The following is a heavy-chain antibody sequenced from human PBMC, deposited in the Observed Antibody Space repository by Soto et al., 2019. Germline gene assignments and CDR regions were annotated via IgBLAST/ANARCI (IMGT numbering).Heavy chain of an antibody. V-gene: IGHV4-39*02. CDR2: VYYSGGS. CDR1: GVSTHNSHSF. CDR3: GRVVEGATRHTDSDS. Sequence: PSETLSLTCAVSGVSTHNSHSFWGWIRQPPGKGLEFIGSVYYSGGSHYNPSLKGRVTISVDTSNNQVSLRVNSVTAADTAVYYCGRVVEGATRHTDSDSWGQGMLVTVSS. J-gene: IGHJ5*02. D-gene: IGHD2-15*01.